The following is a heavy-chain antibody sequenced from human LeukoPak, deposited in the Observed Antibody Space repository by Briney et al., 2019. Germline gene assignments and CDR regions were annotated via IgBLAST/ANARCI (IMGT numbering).Heavy chain of an antibody. D-gene: IGHD6-13*01. CDR3: AKESYSSNWLEVFDY. Sequence: PGGSLRLSCAASGYTFDDYAMHWVRQAPGKGLEWVSGISWNSGSIGYADSVKGRFTISRDNAKNSLYLQMNSLRAEDTALYYCAKESYSSNWLEVFDYWGQGTLVTVSS. J-gene: IGHJ4*02. CDR2: ISWNSGSI. V-gene: IGHV3-9*01. CDR1: GYTFDDYA.